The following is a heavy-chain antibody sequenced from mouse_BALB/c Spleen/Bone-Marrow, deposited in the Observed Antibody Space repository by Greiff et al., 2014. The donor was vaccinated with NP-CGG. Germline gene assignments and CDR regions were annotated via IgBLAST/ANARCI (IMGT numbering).Heavy chain of an antibody. CDR1: GFNIKDTY. CDR3: ARWEYYAMDY. V-gene: IGHV14-3*02. Sequence: VQLQQSGAELVKPGASVKLSCTASGFNIKDTYMHWVKQRPEQGLEWIGRIDPANGNTKYDPKFQGKATITADTSSNTAYLQLSSLTSEDTTVYYCARWEYYAMDYWGQGTSVTVSS. D-gene: IGHD4-1*01. J-gene: IGHJ4*01. CDR2: IDPANGNT.